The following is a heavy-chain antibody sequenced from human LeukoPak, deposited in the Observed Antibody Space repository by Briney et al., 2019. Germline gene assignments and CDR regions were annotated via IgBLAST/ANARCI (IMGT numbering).Heavy chain of an antibody. D-gene: IGHD5-12*01. CDR1: GYSFTSYG. Sequence: ASLKVSCKASGYSFTSYGINWVRQAPGQGLEWMGWISTYNGNTNYAQKLQGRVTMATDTSTSTAYMELRSLRSDDTAVYYCAKVLRWTSGLREHDAFDIWGQGTMVTVSS. V-gene: IGHV1-18*01. CDR2: ISTYNGNT. J-gene: IGHJ3*02. CDR3: AKVLRWTSGLREHDAFDI.